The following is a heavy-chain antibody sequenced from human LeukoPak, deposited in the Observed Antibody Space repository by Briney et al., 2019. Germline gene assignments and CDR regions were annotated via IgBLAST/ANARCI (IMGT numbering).Heavy chain of an antibody. CDR3: ARQGTYCSSTSCSVWFDP. D-gene: IGHD2-2*01. CDR2: IFPGDSDT. CDR1: GYSFTSYW. J-gene: IGHJ5*02. V-gene: IGHV5-51*01. Sequence: AESLKISCKGSGYSFTSYWIVWVRHMTGKGLEWRGIIFPGDSDTRYSPSSQGQVTTSAEKSISTAYLLWSSLKCADTAMYYCARQGTYCSSTSCSVWFDPWGQGTLVTVSS.